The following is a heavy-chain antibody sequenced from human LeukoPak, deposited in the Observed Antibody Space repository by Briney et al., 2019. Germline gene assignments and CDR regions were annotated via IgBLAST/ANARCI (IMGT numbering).Heavy chain of an antibody. J-gene: IGHJ4*02. CDR1: GFSLSTSGVG. CDR3: AYSLPTSGFFDWLSPLDY. CDR2: IYWDDDK. Sequence: ESGPTLVNPTQTLTLTCTFSGFSLSTSGVGVGWIRQPPGKALEWLALIYWDDDKRYSPSLKSRLTITKDTSKNQVVLTMTNMGPVDTATYYCAYSLPTSGFFDWLSPLDYWGQGTLVTVSS. D-gene: IGHD3-9*01. V-gene: IGHV2-5*02.